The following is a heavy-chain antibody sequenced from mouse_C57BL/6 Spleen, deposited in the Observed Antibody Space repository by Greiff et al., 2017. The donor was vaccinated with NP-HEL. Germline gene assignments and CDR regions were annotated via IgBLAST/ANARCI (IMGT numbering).Heavy chain of an antibody. Sequence: QVQLQQPGAELVMPGASVKLSCKASGYTFTSYWMHWVQQRPGQGLEWIGEIDPSASYTNYNPQFKGKSTLTVDKASSTAYMQLSSLTSEDSAVYYCARGGSNYEDAMDYWGQGTSVTVSS. CDR2: IDPSASYT. D-gene: IGHD2-5*01. V-gene: IGHV1-69*01. J-gene: IGHJ4*01. CDR3: ARGGSNYEDAMDY. CDR1: GYTFTSYW.